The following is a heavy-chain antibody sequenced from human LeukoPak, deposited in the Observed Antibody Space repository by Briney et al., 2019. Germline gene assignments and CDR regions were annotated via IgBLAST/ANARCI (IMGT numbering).Heavy chain of an antibody. CDR2: IYHSGST. J-gene: IGHJ4*02. Sequence: PSQTLSLTCAVSGGSISSGGYSWRWIRQPPGKGLEWIGYIYHSGSTYYNPSLKSRVTISVDRSKNQFSLKLSSVTAADTAVYYCARGRYYDSSGYYLDYWGQGTLVTVSS. CDR1: GGSISSGGYS. CDR3: ARGRYYDSSGYYLDY. D-gene: IGHD3-22*01. V-gene: IGHV4-30-2*01.